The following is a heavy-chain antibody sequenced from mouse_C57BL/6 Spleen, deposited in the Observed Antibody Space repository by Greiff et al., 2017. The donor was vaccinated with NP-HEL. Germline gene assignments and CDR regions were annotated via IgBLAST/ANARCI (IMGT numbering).Heavy chain of an antibody. CDR3: AKRTVVRLYLDY. V-gene: IGHV1-82*01. CDR2: ISPGAGDT. D-gene: IGHD1-1*01. CDR1: GYAFSSSW. J-gene: IGHJ2*01. Sequence: VQLQQSGPELVKPGASVKISCKASGYAFSSSWMNWVQQRPGKGLEWIGRISPGAGDTNYNGKFKGQATLPADKSSSPAYMQLSSLKSEDSAVHVMAKRTVVRLYLDYLGQGTPPTVSS.